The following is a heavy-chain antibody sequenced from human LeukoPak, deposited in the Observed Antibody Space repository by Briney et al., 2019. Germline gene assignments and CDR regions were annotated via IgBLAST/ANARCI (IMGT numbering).Heavy chain of an antibody. CDR2: IHNSRGT. D-gene: IGHD4-23*01. CDR1: AGSITRDIFY. Sequence: SQTLSLTCTVSAGSITRDIFYCNWIRQHPGKGLEWIGSIHNSRGTSYNPSLESRLTISLDTSENQFFLKMSSVTAADTAMYYCGKVGGNSNPGGQGTLVTVSS. J-gene: IGHJ4*02. V-gene: IGHV4-31*03. CDR3: GKVGGNSNP.